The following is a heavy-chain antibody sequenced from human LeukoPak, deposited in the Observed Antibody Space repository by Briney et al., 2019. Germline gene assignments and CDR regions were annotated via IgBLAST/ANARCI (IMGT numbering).Heavy chain of an antibody. CDR3: ARERNSGSYCVDY. D-gene: IGHD1-26*01. CDR2: IYHSGST. V-gene: IGHV4-31*03. Sequence: SETLSLTCTVSGGPISSGGYYWSWIRQHPGKGLEWIGYIYHSGSTYYNPSLKSRVTISVDTSKNQFSLKLSSVTAADTAVYYCARERNSGSYCVDYWGQGTLVTVSS. CDR1: GGPISSGGYY. J-gene: IGHJ4*02.